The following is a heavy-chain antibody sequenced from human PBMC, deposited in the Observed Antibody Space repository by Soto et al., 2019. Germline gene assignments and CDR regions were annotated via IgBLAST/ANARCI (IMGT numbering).Heavy chain of an antibody. CDR2: IYTSGST. D-gene: IGHD2-8*01. Sequence: WETLSLTCTVSGGSISSYYWSWIRQPAGKELEWIGRIYTSGSTNYNPSLKSRVTMSVDTSKNQFSLKLSSVTAADTAVYYCARDGGYCTNGVCYTDWFDPWGQGTLVTVSS. J-gene: IGHJ5*02. V-gene: IGHV4-4*07. CDR3: ARDGGYCTNGVCYTDWFDP. CDR1: GGSISSYY.